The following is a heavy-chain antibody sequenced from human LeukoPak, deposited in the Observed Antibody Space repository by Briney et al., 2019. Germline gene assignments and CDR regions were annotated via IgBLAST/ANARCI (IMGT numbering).Heavy chain of an antibody. D-gene: IGHD3-10*01. CDR2: ISGSGGST. V-gene: IGHV3-23*01. CDR3: AKTWDYYGSGSPRGYFDY. Sequence: PGGSLRLSCAASGFTFSSYAMSWVRQAPGKGLEWVSAISGSGGSTYYADSVKGRFTISRDNSKNTLYLQMNSLRAEDTAVYYCAKTWDYYGSGSPRGYFDYWGQGTLVTVSS. J-gene: IGHJ4*02. CDR1: GFTFSSYA.